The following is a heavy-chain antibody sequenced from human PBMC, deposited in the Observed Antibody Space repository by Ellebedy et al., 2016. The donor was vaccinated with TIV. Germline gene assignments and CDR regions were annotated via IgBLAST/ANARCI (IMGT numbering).Heavy chain of an antibody. CDR3: ARDPGPVAGIGGEDY. CDR2: ISSSGSTI. Sequence: GESLKISXAASGFTFSDYYMSWIRQAPGKGLEWVSYISSSGSTIYYADSVKGRFTISRDNAKNSLYLQMNSLRAEDTAVYYCARDPGPVAGIGGEDYWGQGTLVTVSS. J-gene: IGHJ4*02. V-gene: IGHV3-11*01. CDR1: GFTFSDYY. D-gene: IGHD6-19*01.